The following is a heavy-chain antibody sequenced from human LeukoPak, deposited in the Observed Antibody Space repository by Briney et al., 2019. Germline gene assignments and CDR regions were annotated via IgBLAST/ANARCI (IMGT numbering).Heavy chain of an antibody. CDR1: GFTFSNYG. J-gene: IGHJ1*01. Sequence: PGGSLRLSCAASGFTFSNYGMDWVRQAPGKGLEWVSGIGPSGDNTYYADSVKGRFTISRDNSKNTLYLQMNSLRAEDAAMYFCAGSLGYSYGSYHWGQGILVTVSS. V-gene: IGHV3-23*01. CDR2: IGPSGDNT. CDR3: AGSLGYSYGSYH. D-gene: IGHD5-18*01.